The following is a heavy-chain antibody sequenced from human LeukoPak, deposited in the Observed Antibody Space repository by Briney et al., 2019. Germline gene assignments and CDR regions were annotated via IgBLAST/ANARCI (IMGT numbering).Heavy chain of an antibody. CDR2: IYYSGST. V-gene: IGHV4-39*01. Sequence: SETLSLTCTVSGGSISSSSYYWGWIRQPPGKGLEWIGSIYYSGSTYYNPFLKSRVTISVDTSKNQFSLKLSSVTAADTAVYYCARSFLVVCYFDYWGQGTLVTVSS. D-gene: IGHD3-22*01. CDR3: ARSFLVVCYFDY. CDR1: GGSISSSSYY. J-gene: IGHJ4*02.